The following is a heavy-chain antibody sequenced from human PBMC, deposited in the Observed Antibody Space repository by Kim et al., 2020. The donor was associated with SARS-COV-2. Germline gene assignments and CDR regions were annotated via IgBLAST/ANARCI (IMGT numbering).Heavy chain of an antibody. D-gene: IGHD1-1*01. Sequence: SETLSLTCTVSGGSVSSDSYYWSWIRQPPGKGLEWIGYIYYSGSTNHNPSLKSRVTISVDTSKNQFSLKLSSVTAADTAIYYCARDRYGYDYWGLGTLVTVSS. CDR1: GGSVSSDSYY. CDR2: IYYSGST. CDR3: ARDRYGYDY. J-gene: IGHJ4*02. V-gene: IGHV4-61*01.